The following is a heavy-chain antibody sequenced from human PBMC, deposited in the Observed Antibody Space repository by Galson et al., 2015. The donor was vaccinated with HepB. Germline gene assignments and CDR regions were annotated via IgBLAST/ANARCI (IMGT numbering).Heavy chain of an antibody. D-gene: IGHD5-24*01. CDR3: AKDNGHNCDC. CDR1: GYTFNTYG. CDR2: ISTYNDVT. Sequence: SVKVSCKATGYTFNTYGIFWVRQAPGQGLEWMGWISTYNDVTNYAQKFQGRVTMTTDTSTSTAYLELRSLRSDDTAVYYCAKDNGHNCDCWGQATLVTGSS. V-gene: IGHV1-18*04. J-gene: IGHJ4*02.